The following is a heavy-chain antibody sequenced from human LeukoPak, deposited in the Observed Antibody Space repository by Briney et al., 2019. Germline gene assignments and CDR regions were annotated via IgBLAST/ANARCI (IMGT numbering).Heavy chain of an antibody. CDR1: GYTFTSYY. V-gene: IGHV1-46*01. Sequence: ASVKVSCKASGYTFTSYYMHWVRQAPGQGLEWMGIINPSGGSTSYAQKFQGRVTMTRDTSTSTVYMELSSLGSEDTAVYYCARDHAHGVTFDYWGQGTLVTVSS. CDR3: ARDHAHGVTFDY. CDR2: INPSGGST. J-gene: IGHJ4*02. D-gene: IGHD2-21*02.